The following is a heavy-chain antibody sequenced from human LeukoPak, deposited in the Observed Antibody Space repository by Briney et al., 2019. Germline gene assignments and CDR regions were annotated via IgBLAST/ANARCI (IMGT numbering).Heavy chain of an antibody. V-gene: IGHV3-33*01. J-gene: IGHJ4*02. D-gene: IGHD3-10*01. CDR2: IWYDGSHK. CDR1: GFTFSSYG. CDR3: ARDLLLWFGELSGDSDY. Sequence: GGSLRLSCAASGFTFSSYGMHWVRQAPGKGLEWVADIWYDGSHKYYADSVKGRFTISRDNSKNTLHLQMNSLRAEDTAVYYCARDLLLWFGELSGDSDYWGQGTLVTISS.